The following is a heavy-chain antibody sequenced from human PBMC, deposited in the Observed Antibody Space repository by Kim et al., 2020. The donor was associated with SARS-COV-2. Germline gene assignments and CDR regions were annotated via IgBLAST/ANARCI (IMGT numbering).Heavy chain of an antibody. V-gene: IGHV4-39*01. CDR2: IYYSGST. CDR3: ARPTHSSWYYFDY. Sequence: SETLSLTCTVSGGSISSSSYYWGWIRQPPWKGLEWIGSIYYSGSTYYNPSLKSRVTISVDTSKNQFSLKLSSVTAADTAVYYCARPTHSSWYYFDYWGQGTLVTVSS. CDR1: GGSISSSSYY. D-gene: IGHD6-13*01. J-gene: IGHJ4*02.